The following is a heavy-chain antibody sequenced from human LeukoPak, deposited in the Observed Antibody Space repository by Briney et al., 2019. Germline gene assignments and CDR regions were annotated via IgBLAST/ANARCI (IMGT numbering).Heavy chain of an antibody. Sequence: SEALSLTCAVYGGSFSGYYWSWISQPPGKGLEWIGEINHSGSTNYNPSLKSRVTVSVDTSKNQFSLRLTSVTAADTAVYYCARARGAVAIDYWGQGTLVTVSS. J-gene: IGHJ4*02. CDR2: INHSGST. CDR1: GGSFSGYY. CDR3: ARARGAVAIDY. V-gene: IGHV4-34*01. D-gene: IGHD6-19*01.